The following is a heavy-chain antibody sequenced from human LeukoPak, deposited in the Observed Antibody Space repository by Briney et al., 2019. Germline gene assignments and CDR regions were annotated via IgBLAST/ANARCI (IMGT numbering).Heavy chain of an antibody. CDR1: GFTFTDAW. J-gene: IGHJ6*02. CDR3: TTGKKGSDYFYNYGMAV. CDR2: IKSKTDGETT. Sequence: GGSLRLSRAASGFTFTDAWMTWVRQAPGKGLQWVGRIKSKTDGETTDYAAPVKGRFTVSRDDSKNALYLQMNSLKTEDPPVYYCTTGKKGSDYFYNYGMAVWGQGTTVTVSS. V-gene: IGHV3-15*01.